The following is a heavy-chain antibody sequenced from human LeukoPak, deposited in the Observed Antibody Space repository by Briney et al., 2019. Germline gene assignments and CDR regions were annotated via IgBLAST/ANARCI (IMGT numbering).Heavy chain of an antibody. CDR3: ARDRIAAAGFFDY. D-gene: IGHD6-13*01. CDR1: GYSISSGYY. J-gene: IGHJ4*02. V-gene: IGHV4-61*01. Sequence: SETLSLTCTVSGYSISSGYYWGWIRQPPGKGLEWIGYIYYSGSTNYNPSLKSRVTISVDTSKNQFSLKLSSVTAADTAVYYCARDRIAAAGFFDYWGQGTLVTVSS. CDR2: IYYSGST.